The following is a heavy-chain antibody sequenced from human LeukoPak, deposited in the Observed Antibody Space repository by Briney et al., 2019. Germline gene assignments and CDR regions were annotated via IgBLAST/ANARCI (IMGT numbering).Heavy chain of an antibody. V-gene: IGHV3-30*04. D-gene: IGHD3-22*01. CDR2: ISYDGSNK. CDR3: ARGSSGYYHSLNDAFDI. J-gene: IGHJ3*02. Sequence: GGSLRLSCAASGFTFSSYAMHWIRQAPGKGLEWVAVISYDGSNKYYADSVKGRFTISRDNSKNTLYLQMNSLRAEDTAVYYCARGSSGYYHSLNDAFDIWGQGTMVTVSS. CDR1: GFTFSSYA.